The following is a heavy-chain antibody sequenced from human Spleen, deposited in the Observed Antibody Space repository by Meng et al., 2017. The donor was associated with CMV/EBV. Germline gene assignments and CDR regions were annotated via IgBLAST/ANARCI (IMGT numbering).Heavy chain of an antibody. D-gene: IGHD2-2*01. CDR2: IKQDGSEK. V-gene: IGHV3-7*01. J-gene: IGHJ6*02. Sequence: GESLKISCAASGFTFTSYWMSWVRQAPGKGLEWVANIKQDGSEKYYVDSVKGRFTISRDNAKNSLYLQMNSLRAEDTAVYYCAKQTMPLQPGDYYGMDVWGQGTTVTVSS. CDR1: GFTFTSYW. CDR3: AKQTMPLQPGDYYGMDV.